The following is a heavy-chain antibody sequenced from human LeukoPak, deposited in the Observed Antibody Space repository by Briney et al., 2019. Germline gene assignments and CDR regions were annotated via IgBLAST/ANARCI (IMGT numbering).Heavy chain of an antibody. CDR1: GFTFSTYW. Sequence: GGSLRLSCAASGFTFSTYWMTWVRQAPGKGLEWAANIKQDGSEKYYVDSVKGRFTISRDNAKNSLYLQMNSLRAEDTAMYYCVSGRGWTSDYWGQGTLVTVSS. CDR2: IKQDGSEK. V-gene: IGHV3-7*03. CDR3: VSGRGWTSDY. D-gene: IGHD6-19*01. J-gene: IGHJ4*02.